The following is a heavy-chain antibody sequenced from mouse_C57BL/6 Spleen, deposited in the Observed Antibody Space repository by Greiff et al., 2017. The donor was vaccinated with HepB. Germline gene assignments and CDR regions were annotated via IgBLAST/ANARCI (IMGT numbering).Heavy chain of an antibody. Sequence: EVQLQQSGPELVKPGASVKISCKASGYTFTDYYMNWVKQSHGKSLEWIGDINPNNGGTSYNQKFKGKATLTVDKSSSTAYMELRSLTSEDSAVYYCAIGDYYGSSPYWYFDVWGTGTTVTVSS. CDR2: INPNNGGT. D-gene: IGHD1-1*01. V-gene: IGHV1-26*01. J-gene: IGHJ1*03. CDR1: GYTFTDYY. CDR3: AIGDYYGSSPYWYFDV.